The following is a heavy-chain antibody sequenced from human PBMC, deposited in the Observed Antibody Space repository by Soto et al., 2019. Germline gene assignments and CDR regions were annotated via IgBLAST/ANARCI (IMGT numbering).Heavy chain of an antibody. CDR2: IYHSGST. V-gene: IGHV4-4*02. CDR1: GDSISSSTW. CDR3: ARDRRRSNSGIDP. D-gene: IGHD3-10*01. J-gene: IGHJ5*02. Sequence: PSETLSLTCAVSGDSISSSTWWSWVRQPPGKGLQWIGDIYHSGSTNYNPSLRSRVTIAVQKSKNQFSLKLTSVTAADTAIYYCARDRRRSNSGIDPWGQGTLVTVSS.